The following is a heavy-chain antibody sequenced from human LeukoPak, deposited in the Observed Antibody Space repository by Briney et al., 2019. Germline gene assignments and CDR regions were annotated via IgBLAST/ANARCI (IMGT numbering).Heavy chain of an antibody. J-gene: IGHJ4*02. CDR3: ARSTYYDFWRIDY. CDR2: INHSGST. V-gene: IGHV4-34*01. Sequence: SETLSLTCAYYAGSFSGYYWSWIRQPPGKGLEWIGEINHSGSTNYNPSLKSRVTISVDTSKNQFSLKLSSVTAADTAVYYCARSTYYDFWRIDYWGQGTLVTVSS. CDR1: AGSFSGYY. D-gene: IGHD3-3*01.